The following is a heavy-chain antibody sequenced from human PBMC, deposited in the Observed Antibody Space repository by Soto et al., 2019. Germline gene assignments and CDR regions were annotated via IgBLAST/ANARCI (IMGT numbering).Heavy chain of an antibody. D-gene: IGHD3-10*01. CDR1: GGTFSSYA. CDR2: IIPIIGTA. J-gene: IGHJ5*02. Sequence: GASVKVSCKAFGGTFSSYAISWVRQAPGQGLELMGGIIPIIGTANYAQKFQGRVTITADESTSTAYMELSSLRSEDTAVYYCARGTQVGEHWFDPWGQGTLVTVSS. V-gene: IGHV1-69*01. CDR3: ARGTQVGEHWFDP.